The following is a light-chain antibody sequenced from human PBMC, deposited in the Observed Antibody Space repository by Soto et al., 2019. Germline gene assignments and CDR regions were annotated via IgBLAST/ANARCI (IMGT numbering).Light chain of an antibody. CDR3: LQHNSYPWT. J-gene: IGKJ1*01. Sequence: DIQMTQSPSSLSASLGDRVTITFRASQGFRNDLGWYQQTQGRATKRLIYAASRLQSGVPSRFSDSGSGTEFTLTISSLQPEDFATYYCLQHNSYPWTFGQGTKVDI. V-gene: IGKV1-17*01. CDR2: AAS. CDR1: QGFRND.